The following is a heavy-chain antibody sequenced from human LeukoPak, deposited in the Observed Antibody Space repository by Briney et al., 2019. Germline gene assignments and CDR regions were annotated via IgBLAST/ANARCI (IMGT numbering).Heavy chain of an antibody. D-gene: IGHD5-12*01. J-gene: IGHJ4*02. V-gene: IGHV1-2*02. Sequence: ASVKVSCKASGYNFTNHPMHWVRQAPGQSLEWMGWINPNSGDTNYVQKFQGRVTMTRDPSISTAYMELSGLRADDTAVYYCARERYTAYGNFDYWGQGTQVTVSS. CDR3: ARERYTAYGNFDY. CDR1: GYNFTNHP. CDR2: INPNSGDT.